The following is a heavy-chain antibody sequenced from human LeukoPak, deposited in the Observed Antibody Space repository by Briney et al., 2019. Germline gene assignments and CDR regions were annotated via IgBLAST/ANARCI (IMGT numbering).Heavy chain of an antibody. J-gene: IGHJ4*02. CDR1: GGAISRGDYY. V-gene: IGHV4-30-4*01. CDR2: IYHSGST. D-gene: IGHD2-15*01. CDR3: ARFDIVAEGGPDY. Sequence: SQTLSLTCNVSGGAISRGDYYWSWIRQPPGKGLEWIGYIYHSGSTYYNPSLKSRITISVDTSKNQFSLKVTSVTAADTATYYCARFDIVAEGGPDYWGQGTLVTVSS.